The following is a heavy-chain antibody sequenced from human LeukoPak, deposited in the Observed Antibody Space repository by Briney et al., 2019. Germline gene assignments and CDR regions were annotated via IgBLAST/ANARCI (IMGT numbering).Heavy chain of an antibody. CDR3: ARVGSSSWYGDNWFDP. D-gene: IGHD6-13*01. CDR2: IYYSGST. Sequence: SETLSLTCSVSGDSISSYYWSWIRQPPGKGLEWIGYIYYSGSTNYNPSLKSRVTISVDTSKNQFSLKLSSVTAADTAVYYCARVGSSSWYGDNWFDPWGQGTLVTVSS. J-gene: IGHJ5*02. CDR1: GDSISSYY. V-gene: IGHV4-59*01.